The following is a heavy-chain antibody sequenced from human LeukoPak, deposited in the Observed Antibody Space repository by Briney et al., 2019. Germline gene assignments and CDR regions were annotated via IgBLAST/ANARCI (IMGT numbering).Heavy chain of an antibody. CDR2: INPSGGST. Sequence: VASVKVSCKASGYTFTSYYMHWVRQAPGQGLEWMGIINPSGGSTSYAQKFQGRVTMTRNTSISTAYMELSSLRSEDTAVYYCARGGTGGHWGYSYGLWGEDLFDYWGQGTLVTVSS. CDR1: GYTFTSYY. V-gene: IGHV1-46*01. CDR3: ARGGTGGHWGYSYGLWGEDLFDY. D-gene: IGHD5-18*01. J-gene: IGHJ4*02.